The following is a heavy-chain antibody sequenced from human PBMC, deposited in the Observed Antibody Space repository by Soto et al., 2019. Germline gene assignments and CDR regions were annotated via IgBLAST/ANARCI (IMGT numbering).Heavy chain of an antibody. D-gene: IGHD3-10*01. CDR2: INPNSGGT. V-gene: IGHV1-2*02. Sequence: ASVKVSCKASGYTFTGYYIHWVRQAPGQGLECMGWINPNSGGTNYAQKFQGRVTMTRDTSISTAYMELSRLRSDDTAVYYCARDVDQWWFGELSYQTDDAFDIWGQGTMVTVSS. CDR1: GYTFTGYY. CDR3: ARDVDQWWFGELSYQTDDAFDI. J-gene: IGHJ3*02.